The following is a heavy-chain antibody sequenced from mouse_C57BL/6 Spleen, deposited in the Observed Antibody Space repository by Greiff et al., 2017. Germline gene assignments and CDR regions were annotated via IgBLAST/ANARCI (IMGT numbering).Heavy chain of an antibody. V-gene: IGHV1-64*01. CDR2: IHPNSGST. J-gene: IGHJ4*01. D-gene: IGHD1-1*01. CDR1: GYTFTSYW. Sequence: QVQLQQSGAELVKPGASVKLSCKASGYTFTSYWMHWVKQRPGQGLEWIGMIHPNSGSTNYNEKFKSKATLTVDKSSSTAYMQLSSLTSEDSAVYYCARIYGSRYYYAMDYWGQGTSVTVSS. CDR3: ARIYGSRYYYAMDY.